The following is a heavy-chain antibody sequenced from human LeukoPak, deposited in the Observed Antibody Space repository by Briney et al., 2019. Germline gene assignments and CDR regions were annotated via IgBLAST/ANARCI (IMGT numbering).Heavy chain of an antibody. D-gene: IGHD2-8*01. J-gene: IGHJ4*02. CDR2: ISGSGGST. CDR1: GFTFSSYA. Sequence: GGSLRLSCAASGFTFSSYAMSWVRQAPGKGLEWVSAISGSGGSTYYADSVKGRFTISRDNSKNTLYLQVNSLRAEDTAVYYCAKASGESYCTNGVCYTDYFDYWGQGTLVTVSS. CDR3: AKASGESYCTNGVCYTDYFDY. V-gene: IGHV3-23*01.